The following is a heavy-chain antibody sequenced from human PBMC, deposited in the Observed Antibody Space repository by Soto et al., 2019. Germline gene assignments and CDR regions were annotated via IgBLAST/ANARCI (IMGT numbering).Heavy chain of an antibody. Sequence: SVKVSCKASGGTFSSYAISWVRQAPGQGLEWMGGIIPIFGTANYAQKFQGRVTITADESTSTAYMELSSLRSEDTAVYYCASSPSYDIWSGDTADYYWGMDVWG. CDR3: ASSPSYDIWSGDTADYYWGMDV. D-gene: IGHD3-3*01. CDR1: GGTFSSYA. V-gene: IGHV1-69*13. CDR2: IIPIFGTA. J-gene: IGHJ6*01.